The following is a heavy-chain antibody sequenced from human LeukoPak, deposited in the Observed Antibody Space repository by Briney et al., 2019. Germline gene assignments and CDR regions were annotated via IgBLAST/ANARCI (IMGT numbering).Heavy chain of an antibody. V-gene: IGHV3-30-3*01. J-gene: IGHJ4*02. CDR3: ARRTTVTTTGDY. CDR2: ISYDGSNK. CDR1: GFTFSSYA. D-gene: IGHD4-17*01. Sequence: GGSLRLSCAASGFTFSSYAMHWVRQAPGKGLEWVAVISYDGSNKYYADSVTGRFTISRDNSKNTLYLQMNSLRAEDTAEYYCARRTTVTTTGDYWGQGTLVTVSS.